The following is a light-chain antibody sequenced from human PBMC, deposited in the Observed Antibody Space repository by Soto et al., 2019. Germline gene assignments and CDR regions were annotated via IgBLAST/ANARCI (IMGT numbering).Light chain of an antibody. J-gene: IGKJ1*01. CDR1: QTISSW. CDR2: KAS. Sequence: DIEMTQSPSTLSGSVGARLTITGRASQTISSWLAWYQQKPGKAPKLLIYKASTLKSGVTSRFSGSGSGTEFTLTISSLQPDDFATYYCQHYNSYSEAVGPGTQVEIK. V-gene: IGKV1-5*03. CDR3: QHYNSYSEA.